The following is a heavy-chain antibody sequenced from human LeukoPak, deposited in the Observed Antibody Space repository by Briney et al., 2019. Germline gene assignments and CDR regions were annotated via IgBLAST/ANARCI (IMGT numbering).Heavy chain of an antibody. J-gene: IGHJ4*02. CDR3: AKDQVVVVPAASFDY. V-gene: IGHV3-23*01. D-gene: IGHD2-2*01. CDR1: GFTFSSYA. Sequence: GGSLRLSCAASGFTFSSYAMSWVRQALGKRLEWASAISGSGGSTYYADSVKGRFTISRDNSKNTLYLQMNSLRAEDTAVYYCAKDQVVVVPAASFDYWGQGTLVTVSS. CDR2: ISGSGGST.